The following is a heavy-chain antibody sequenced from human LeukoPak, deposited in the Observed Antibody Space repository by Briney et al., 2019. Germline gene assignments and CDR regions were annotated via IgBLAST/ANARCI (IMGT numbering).Heavy chain of an antibody. CDR2: IYSGGST. CDR1: GFTVSSNY. Sequence: GGSLRLSCAASGFTVSSNYMSWVRQAPGKGLEWVSVIYSGGSTYYADSVKGRFTISRDNSKNTLYLQMNSLRADDTAVYYCARDPVAGEDYFDYWGQGTLVTVSS. CDR3: ARDPVAGEDYFDY. D-gene: IGHD3-10*01. J-gene: IGHJ4*02. V-gene: IGHV3-66*01.